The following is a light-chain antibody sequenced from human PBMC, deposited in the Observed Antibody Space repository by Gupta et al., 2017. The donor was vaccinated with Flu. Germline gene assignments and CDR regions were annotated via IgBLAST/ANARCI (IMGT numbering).Light chain of an antibody. CDR3: QQYGDSAT. CDR2: GAS. V-gene: IGKV3D-20*01. Sequence: GERATLSGAASQTVKSNYFAWYQQKSGLAPRLLIYGASSRATGIPDRFSGSGSGTDFTLTISSLEPEDSAVYYCQQYGDSATFGGGTTVNIK. CDR1: QTVKSNY. J-gene: IGKJ4*01.